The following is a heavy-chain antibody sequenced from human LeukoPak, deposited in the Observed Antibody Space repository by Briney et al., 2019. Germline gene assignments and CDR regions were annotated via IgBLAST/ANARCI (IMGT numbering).Heavy chain of an antibody. Sequence: ASVKVSCKASGYTFTSYGISWVRQAPGQGLEWMGWISAYNGNTNYAQKLQGRVTMTTDTSTSTAYMELRSLGSDDTAVYYCAREYRILYFYDAFDIWGQGTMVTVSS. V-gene: IGHV1-18*01. CDR2: ISAYNGNT. J-gene: IGHJ3*02. CDR3: AREYRILYFYDAFDI. D-gene: IGHD2-8*01. CDR1: GYTFTSYG.